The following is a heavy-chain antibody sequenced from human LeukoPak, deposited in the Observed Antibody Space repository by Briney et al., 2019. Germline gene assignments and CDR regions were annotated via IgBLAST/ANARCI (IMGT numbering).Heavy chain of an antibody. Sequence: QSGGSLRLSCAASGFTFSSYAMHWVRQAPGKGLEWVAVISYDGSNNYYADSVKGRFTISRDNSKNTLYLQMNSLRAEDTAVYYCARERDIVVVPAADAFDIWGQGTMVTVSS. V-gene: IGHV3-30-3*01. D-gene: IGHD2-2*01. CDR2: ISYDGSNN. CDR1: GFTFSSYA. CDR3: ARERDIVVVPAADAFDI. J-gene: IGHJ3*02.